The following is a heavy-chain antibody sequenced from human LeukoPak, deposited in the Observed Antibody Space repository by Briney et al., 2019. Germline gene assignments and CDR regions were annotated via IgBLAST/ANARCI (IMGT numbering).Heavy chain of an antibody. J-gene: IGHJ4*02. Sequence: GGSLRLSCAASGFTVSSNHMSWVRQAPGKGLEWVSIIYIGGTIYYADSVKGRFTISRDNSKNTVFLEMNSLRAEDTAVYYCARDGENHYYDYWGQGTLVTVST. CDR2: IYIGGTI. V-gene: IGHV3-66*01. CDR3: ARDGENHYYDY. CDR1: GFTVSSNH. D-gene: IGHD7-27*01.